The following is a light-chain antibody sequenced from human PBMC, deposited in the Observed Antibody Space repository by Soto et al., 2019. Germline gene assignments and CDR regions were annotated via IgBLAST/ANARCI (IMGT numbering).Light chain of an antibody. V-gene: IGKV3-15*01. Sequence: EVVMTQFPATLSVSPGERATLSCRASQSVGSKLAWYQQKPGQAPRLLIFDAFTRATGIPARFSGSGSGTEFTLFISSLQSEDFAVYYCQQYNNWPPLTFGGGTKVDIK. CDR1: QSVGSK. CDR2: DAF. J-gene: IGKJ4*01. CDR3: QQYNNWPPLT.